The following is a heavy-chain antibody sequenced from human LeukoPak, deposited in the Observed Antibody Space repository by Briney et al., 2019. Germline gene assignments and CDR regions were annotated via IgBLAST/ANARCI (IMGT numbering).Heavy chain of an antibody. CDR3: ARDLMFHEGAFDI. Sequence: PGGSLRLSCAASGFTFSSYEMNWVRQAPGKGLEWVSYISSSGSTIYYVDSVKGRFTISRDNAKNSLYLQMNSLRAEDTAVYYCARDLMFHEGAFDIWGQGTMVTVSS. CDR1: GFTFSSYE. J-gene: IGHJ3*02. V-gene: IGHV3-48*03. D-gene: IGHD2-8*01. CDR2: ISSSGSTI.